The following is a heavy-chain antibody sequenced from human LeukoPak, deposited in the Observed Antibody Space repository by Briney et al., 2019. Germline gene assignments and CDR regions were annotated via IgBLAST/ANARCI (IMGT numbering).Heavy chain of an antibody. V-gene: IGHV4-61*01. Sequence: PSETLSLTCTVSGGSISSGSYYWRWIRQPPGKGLEWIGYIYYSGSTNYNPSLKSRVTISVDTSKNQFSLKLRYVTAADTAVYYCARVKTGESGGWYDWGVCRFDYWGQGTLVTVSS. CDR2: IYYSGST. CDR1: GGSISSGSYY. D-gene: IGHD6-19*01. J-gene: IGHJ4*02. CDR3: ARVKTGESGGWYDWGVCRFDY.